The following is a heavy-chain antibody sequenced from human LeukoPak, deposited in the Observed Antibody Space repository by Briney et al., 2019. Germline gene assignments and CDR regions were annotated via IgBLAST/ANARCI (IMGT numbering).Heavy chain of an antibody. J-gene: IGHJ5*02. Sequence: SETLSLTCTVSGGSIRSGIYYGSWIRQPAGKGLEWIGRIDTSGSTNYNPSLKRRVTISADTSGNLFSLKLLSVTAADTAVYYCARYTSYYGSGSYLGWFDPWGQGTLVTVSS. V-gene: IGHV4-61*02. D-gene: IGHD3-10*01. CDR2: IDTSGST. CDR1: GGSIRSGIYY. CDR3: ARYTSYYGSGSYLGWFDP.